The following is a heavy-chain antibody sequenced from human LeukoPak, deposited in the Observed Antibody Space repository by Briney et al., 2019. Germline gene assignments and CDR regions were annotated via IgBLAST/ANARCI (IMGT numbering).Heavy chain of an antibody. CDR2: MNPNSGNT. CDR3: ARSVGDAFDI. J-gene: IGHJ3*02. D-gene: IGHD3-3*01. CDR1: GYTFTSYD. Sequence: ASVEVSCKASGYTFTSYDINWVRQATGQGLEWMGWMNPNSGNTGYAQKLQGRVTMTRNTSISTAYMELSSLRSEDTAVYYCARSVGDAFDIWGQGTMVTVSS. V-gene: IGHV1-8*01.